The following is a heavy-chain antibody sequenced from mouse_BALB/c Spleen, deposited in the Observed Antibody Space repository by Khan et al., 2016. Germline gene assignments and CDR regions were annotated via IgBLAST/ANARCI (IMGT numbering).Heavy chain of an antibody. CDR1: GYTFTSYT. Sequence: QVQLKQSGAELARPGASVKMSCKASGYTFTSYTMFWVKQRPGQGLEWIGYINPSSDYTDYNQKFKDKATLTADKSSSTAYMQLNSLTSEDSAVYYCAREVWLLGYFDYWGQGTTLTVSS. CDR3: AREVWLLGYFDY. V-gene: IGHV1-4*01. CDR2: INPSSDYT. J-gene: IGHJ2*01. D-gene: IGHD2-3*01.